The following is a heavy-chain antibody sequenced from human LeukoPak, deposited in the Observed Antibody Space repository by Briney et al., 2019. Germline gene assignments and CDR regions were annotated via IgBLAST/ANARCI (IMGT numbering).Heavy chain of an antibody. CDR3: ARVSYGCGFGDFDY. J-gene: IGHJ4*02. CDR2: INPNSGGT. Sequence: ASVKVSCKASGYTFTGYYMHWVRQAPGQGLEWMGWINPNSGGTNYAQKFQGRVTMTRDTSISTAYMELSRLRSDDTAVYYCARVSYGCGFGDFDYWGQGTLVTVSS. V-gene: IGHV1-2*02. CDR1: GYTFTGYY. D-gene: IGHD5-18*01.